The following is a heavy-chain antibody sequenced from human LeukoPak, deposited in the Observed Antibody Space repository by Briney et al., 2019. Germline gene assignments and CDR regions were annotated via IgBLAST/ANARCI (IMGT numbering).Heavy chain of an antibody. CDR1: GFTFSRYW. D-gene: IGHD2-2*01. Sequence: SGGSLGLSCVASGFTFSRYWMHWVRQAPGKGLVWVSRSNSDGSSTNYADSVKGRFTISRENAKNSLYLQMNSLRAGDTAVYYCARGRGEHQVLDDDGFDIWGQGTMVTVSS. CDR2: SNSDGSST. J-gene: IGHJ3*02. V-gene: IGHV3-74*01. CDR3: ARGRGEHQVLDDDGFDI.